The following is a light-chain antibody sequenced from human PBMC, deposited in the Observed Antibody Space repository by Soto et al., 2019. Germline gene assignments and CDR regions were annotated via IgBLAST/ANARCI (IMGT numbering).Light chain of an antibody. J-gene: IGKJ1*01. CDR1: QSITSY. CDR2: AAS. V-gene: IGKV1-39*01. Sequence: DIQMTQSPSSLSASVGDRVTITCRASQSITSYLNWYQQKPGKAPKLLIYAASSLQSGVPSRFSGSGSGTDFTLTISSLQPEDFASYYCQQSYNGPWTFGQGTRWIS. CDR3: QQSYNGPWT.